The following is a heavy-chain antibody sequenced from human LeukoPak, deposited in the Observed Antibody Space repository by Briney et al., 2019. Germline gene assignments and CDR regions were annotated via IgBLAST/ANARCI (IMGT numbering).Heavy chain of an antibody. Sequence: PSETLSLSCAVYGESFSGYYWSWVRQPPGKGLEWIGEINHSGSTNYNPSLKSRVTISVDTSKNQFSLKLSSVTAADTAVYYCARVAATVTTSPFDYWGQGTLVTVSS. CDR2: INHSGST. V-gene: IGHV4-34*01. J-gene: IGHJ4*02. CDR3: ARVAATVTTSPFDY. CDR1: GESFSGYY. D-gene: IGHD4-17*01.